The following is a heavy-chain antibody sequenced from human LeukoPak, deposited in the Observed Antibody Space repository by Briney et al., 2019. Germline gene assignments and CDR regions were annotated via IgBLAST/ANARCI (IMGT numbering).Heavy chain of an antibody. CDR2: IIPIFGTA. J-gene: IGHJ4*02. CDR1: GGTFSSYA. D-gene: IGHD1-1*01. Sequence: SVKVSCKASGGTFSSYAISWVRQAPGQGLEWMGRIIPIFGTANYAQKFQGRVTITTDESTSTAYMELSSLRSADTAVYYCARWNTARDSSDYWGEGTLVTASS. V-gene: IGHV1-69*05. CDR3: ARWNTARDSSDY.